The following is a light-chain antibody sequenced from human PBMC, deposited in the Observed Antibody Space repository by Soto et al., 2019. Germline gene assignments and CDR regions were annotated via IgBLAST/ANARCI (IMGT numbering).Light chain of an antibody. CDR2: AAS. CDR3: QQGASFPIT. CDR1: QSISSS. J-gene: IGKJ5*01. Sequence: DIQMTQSPSSVSASVVDRVTITCRASQSISSSLAWYQQKPGTVPKLLIYAASSLQSGVPSRFSGSGAGTEFTLSITSLQPEDFGTYYCQQGASFPITFDQETRLDIK. V-gene: IGKV1-12*01.